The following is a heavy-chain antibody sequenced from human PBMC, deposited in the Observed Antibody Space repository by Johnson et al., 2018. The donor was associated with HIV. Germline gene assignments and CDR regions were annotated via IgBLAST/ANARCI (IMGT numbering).Heavy chain of an antibody. J-gene: IGHJ3*02. CDR2: ISYDGSNK. D-gene: IGHD3-22*01. CDR1: GFTFSSYA. CDR3: AKDVGNYWPNAFDI. V-gene: IGHV3-30*04. Sequence: QVQLVESWGGVVQPGRSLRLSCAASGFTFSSYAMHWVRQAPGKGLEWVAVISYDGSNKYYADSVKGRFTISRDNSKNTLYLQMNSLRAEDTAVYYCAKDVGNYWPNAFDIWGQGTTVTVSS.